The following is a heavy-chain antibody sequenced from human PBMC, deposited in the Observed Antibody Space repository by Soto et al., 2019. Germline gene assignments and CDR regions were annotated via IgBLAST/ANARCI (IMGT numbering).Heavy chain of an antibody. J-gene: IGHJ4*02. Sequence: QITLKESGPTLVKPTQTLMLTCTFSGFSVSTSGVGVGWIRQPPGRALEWLALIYWNDDKYYRPSLRGRLSITKDTAKSQVVLIMTNVDPVDTGTYYCEHRHQTTVMAYFHSWGQGTLVTVSS. V-gene: IGHV2-5*01. CDR1: GFSVSTSGVG. CDR2: IYWNDDK. CDR3: EHRHQTTVMAYFHS. D-gene: IGHD5-18*01.